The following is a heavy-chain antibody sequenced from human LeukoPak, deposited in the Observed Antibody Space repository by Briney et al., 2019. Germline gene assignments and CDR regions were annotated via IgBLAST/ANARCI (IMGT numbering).Heavy chain of an antibody. Sequence: ASVKVSCKASGYTFTSYAMHWVRQAPGQRLEWMGWINAGNGNTEYSQKFQGRVTITRDTSASTAYMELSSLRSEDTAVYYCAREYQLLWFDPWGQGTLVTVSS. J-gene: IGHJ5*02. D-gene: IGHD2-2*01. CDR3: AREYQLLWFDP. V-gene: IGHV1-3*01. CDR1: GYTFTSYA. CDR2: INAGNGNT.